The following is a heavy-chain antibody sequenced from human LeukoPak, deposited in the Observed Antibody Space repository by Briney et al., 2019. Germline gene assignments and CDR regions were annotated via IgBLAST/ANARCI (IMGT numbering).Heavy chain of an antibody. Sequence: KPSQTLSLTCSVSGASVNSGGYYWSWIRQTPGKGLEWIGYTYHSGSPFHNPSLKGRATISLDRSRNQVSLKLTSVTAADTAVYYCRVTTNVYDYIDVWGKGTTVIVSS. CDR1: GASVNSGGYY. D-gene: IGHD1/OR15-1a*01. CDR3: RVTTNVYDYIDV. V-gene: IGHV4-30-2*01. J-gene: IGHJ6*03. CDR2: TYHSGSP.